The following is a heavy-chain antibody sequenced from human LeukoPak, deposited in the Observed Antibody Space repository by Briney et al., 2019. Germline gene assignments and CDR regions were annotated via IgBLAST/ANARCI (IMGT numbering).Heavy chain of an antibody. V-gene: IGHV1-2*02. CDR3: ARASRRSFGVVVDAFDI. Sequence: ASAKVSCKASGYTFTGYYMHWVRQAPGQGLEWMGWINPNSGGTNYAQKFQGRVTMTRDTSISTAYMELSRLRSDDTAVYYCARASRRSFGVVVDAFDIWGQGTMVTVSS. J-gene: IGHJ3*02. CDR2: INPNSGGT. CDR1: GYTFTGYY. D-gene: IGHD3-3*01.